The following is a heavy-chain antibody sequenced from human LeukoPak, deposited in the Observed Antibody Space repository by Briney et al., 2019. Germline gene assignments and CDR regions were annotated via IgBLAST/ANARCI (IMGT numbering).Heavy chain of an antibody. V-gene: IGHV1-69*05. D-gene: IGHD5-12*01. Sequence: SVKVSCKASGGTFSSYAISWVRQAPGQGLEWMGRIIPIFGTANYAQKFQGRVTITTDESTSTAYMELSSLRSEDTAVYYCGRSDIVATITDWFDPWGQGTLVTVSS. CDR1: GGTFSSYA. CDR2: IIPIFGTA. CDR3: GRSDIVATITDWFDP. J-gene: IGHJ5*02.